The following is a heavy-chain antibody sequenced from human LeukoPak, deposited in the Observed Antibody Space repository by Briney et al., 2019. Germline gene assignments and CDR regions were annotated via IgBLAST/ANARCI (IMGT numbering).Heavy chain of an antibody. V-gene: IGHV3-33*01. CDR2: IWYDGSNK. D-gene: IGHD2-15*01. CDR1: GFTFSSYG. Sequence: GSLRLSCAASGFTFSSYGMHWVRQAPGKGLEWVAVIWYDGSNKYYADSVKGRFTISRDNSKNTLYLQMNSLRAEDTAVYYCASTYCSGGSCYRPVDYWGQGTLVTVSS. J-gene: IGHJ4*02. CDR3: ASTYCSGGSCYRPVDY.